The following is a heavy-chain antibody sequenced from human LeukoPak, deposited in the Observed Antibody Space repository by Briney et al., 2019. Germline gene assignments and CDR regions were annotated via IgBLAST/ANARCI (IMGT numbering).Heavy chain of an antibody. CDR1: GYIVSSSY. Sequence: GGSLRLSCTASGYIVSSSYMSWVRQAPGKGPEWVSIIYSDRRTYYAESVKGRFTISRDDSQNMVFLQMDSLRAEDTARYYCARDSAFSSYSHWGQGALVTVSS. D-gene: IGHD2-15*01. V-gene: IGHV3-53*01. CDR2: IYSDRRT. J-gene: IGHJ1*01. CDR3: ARDSAFSSYSH.